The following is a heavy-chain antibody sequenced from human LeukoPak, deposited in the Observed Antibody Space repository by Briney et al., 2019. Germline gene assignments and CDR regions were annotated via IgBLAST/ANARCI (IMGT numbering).Heavy chain of an antibody. Sequence: PGGSLRLSCAASEFIFSSYGMSWVRQAPGKGLEWVSAISASGGGTYYADSVKGRFTISRDNSRNTLYLEMNSLRAEDTALYYCAKEVTPGALLYGPFDYWGQGTLVTVSS. J-gene: IGHJ4*02. CDR1: EFIFSSYG. V-gene: IGHV3-23*01. D-gene: IGHD4-23*01. CDR2: ISASGGGT. CDR3: AKEVTPGALLYGPFDY.